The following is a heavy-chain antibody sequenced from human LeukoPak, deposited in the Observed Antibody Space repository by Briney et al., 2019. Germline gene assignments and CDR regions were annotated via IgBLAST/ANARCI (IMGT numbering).Heavy chain of an antibody. CDR2: ISSSSSTI. CDR1: GFTFSSYS. V-gene: IGHV3-48*01. Sequence: GGSLRLSCAASGFTFSSYSMNWVRQAPGKGLEWVSYISSSSSTIYYADSVKGRFTISRDNAKNSLYLQMNSLRAEDTAVYYCARAAGRRITGDFDYWGQGTLVTVSS. J-gene: IGHJ4*02. D-gene: IGHD1-20*01. CDR3: ARAAGRRITGDFDY.